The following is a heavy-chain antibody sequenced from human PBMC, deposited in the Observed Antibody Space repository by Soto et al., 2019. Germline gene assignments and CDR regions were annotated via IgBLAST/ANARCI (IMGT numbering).Heavy chain of an antibody. V-gene: IGHV1-58*01. Sequence: ASVKVSCKASGFTFTTSSVQWVRQARGQRLEWIGWIVIGSGNTKYAQRFQERVTFTRDMSTSTAYMELSSLRSEDTAMYHRAAVPGDFDSWGEGTLVTGSS. J-gene: IGHJ4*02. CDR2: IVIGSGNT. CDR3: AAVPGDFDS. CDR1: GFTFTTSS.